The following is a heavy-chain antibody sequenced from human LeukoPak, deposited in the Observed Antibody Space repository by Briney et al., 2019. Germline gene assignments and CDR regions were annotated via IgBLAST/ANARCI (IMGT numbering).Heavy chain of an antibody. D-gene: IGHD6-13*01. CDR3: AKTRPLDSSSWSHGDY. V-gene: IGHV3-23*01. J-gene: IGHJ4*02. Sequence: GGSLRLSCEASGFTFSSYAMSWVRRAPGKGLEWVSAISGSGDSTYYGDSVKGRFTISRDNSKNTLYLQMNSLRAEDTAVYYCAKTRPLDSSSWSHGDYWGQGTLVTVSS. CDR2: ISGSGDST. CDR1: GFTFSSYA.